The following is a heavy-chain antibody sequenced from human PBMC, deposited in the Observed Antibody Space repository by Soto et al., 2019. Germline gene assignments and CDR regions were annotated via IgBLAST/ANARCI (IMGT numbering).Heavy chain of an antibody. J-gene: IGHJ4*02. CDR2: ISDRGGAI. V-gene: IGHV3-48*03. CDR1: GFTFRNFE. D-gene: IGHD6-19*01. CDR3: AREAGFYFDY. Sequence: GSLRLSCAASGFTFRNFEMNWVRQAPGKGLEWVSYISDRGGAIYYSDSVRGRFTISRDTAKNSLYLQMSSLRVEDAAVYYCAREAGFYFDYLGQGTLVTVSS.